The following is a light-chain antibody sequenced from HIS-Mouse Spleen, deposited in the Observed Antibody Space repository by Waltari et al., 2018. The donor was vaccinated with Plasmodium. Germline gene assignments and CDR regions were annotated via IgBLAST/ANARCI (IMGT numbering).Light chain of an antibody. CDR1: QSVSSN. CDR3: QQYNNWPPYT. CDR2: GES. V-gene: IGKV3-15*01. Sequence: EIVMTQSPATLSVSPGERATLSCRASQSVSSNLAWYQQKPGQAPRILIYGESTRGTGIPARFRGSGSGTELTLTIRSLQSEDFAGYYCQQYNNWPPYTFGQGTKLEIK. J-gene: IGKJ2*01.